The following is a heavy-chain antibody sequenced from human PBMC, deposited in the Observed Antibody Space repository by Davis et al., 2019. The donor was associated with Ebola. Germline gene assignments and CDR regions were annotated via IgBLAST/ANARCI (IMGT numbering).Heavy chain of an antibody. CDR3: ARYRRVRGVIRYYYYYGMDV. CDR1: GASVSSGAYY. D-gene: IGHD3-10*01. CDR2: LYYSGFT. J-gene: IGHJ6*04. Sequence: MPSETLSLTCAVSGASVSSGAYYWSWIRQPPGKGLEWIGSLYYSGFTNYSPSLKSRVTTSVDTSKNQFSLKLSSVTAADTAVYYCARYRRVRGVIRYYYYYGMDVWGKGTTVTVSS. V-gene: IGHV4-61*08.